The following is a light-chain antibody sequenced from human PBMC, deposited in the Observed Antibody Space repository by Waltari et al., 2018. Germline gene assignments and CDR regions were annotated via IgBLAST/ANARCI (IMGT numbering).Light chain of an antibody. V-gene: IGLV1-40*01. J-gene: IGLJ2*01. CDR2: GNN. CDR3: QSYDSSLFVV. CDR1: SSNIGAGFD. Sequence: SVLTQPPSVSGAPGQRVPISCPGSSSNIGAGFDVHWYQQLPGTAPHLLIFGNNNRPSGVPDRFSGSKSGTSASLAITGLQAEYEADYYCQSYDSSLFVVFGGGTKLTVL.